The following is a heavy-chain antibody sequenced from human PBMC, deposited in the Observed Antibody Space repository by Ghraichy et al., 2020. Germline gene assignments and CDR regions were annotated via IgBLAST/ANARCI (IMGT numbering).Heavy chain of an antibody. CDR3: ARDLYYDILTGYEAPYYYYGMDV. D-gene: IGHD3-9*01. V-gene: IGHV4-38-2*02. CDR2: IYHSGST. CDR1: GYSISSGYY. Sequence: SETLSLTCAVSGYSISSGYYWGWIRQPPGKGLEWIGSIYHSGSTYYNPSLKSRVTISVDTSKNQFSLKLSSVTAADTAVYYCARDLYYDILTGYEAPYYYYGMDVWGQGTTVTVSS. J-gene: IGHJ6*02.